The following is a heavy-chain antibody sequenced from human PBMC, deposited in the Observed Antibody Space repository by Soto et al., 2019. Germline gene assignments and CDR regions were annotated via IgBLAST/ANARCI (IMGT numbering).Heavy chain of an antibody. CDR3: ATGFDYIWGTYRTKEASY. J-gene: IGHJ4*02. CDR2: ISSNSNYR. D-gene: IGHD3-16*02. CDR1: GFTFSSYN. V-gene: IGHV3-21*01. Sequence: GGSLRLSCAASGFTFSSYNMNWVRQAPGKGLEWVSSISSNSNYRYYADSVRGRFTISRDNSKKTVFLQMNSLRTEDTAVYYCATGFDYIWGTYRTKEASYWGQGTLVTVSS.